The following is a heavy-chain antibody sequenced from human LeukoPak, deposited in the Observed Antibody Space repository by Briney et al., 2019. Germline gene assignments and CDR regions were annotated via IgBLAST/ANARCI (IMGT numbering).Heavy chain of an antibody. J-gene: IGHJ6*03. V-gene: IGHV3-13*01. D-gene: IGHD3-10*02. CDR3: AELGITMIGGV. Sequence: GGSLRLSCAASGFTFSNSDMHWVRQAPGKGLEWVSAIGVPGDTYYPDSVKGRFTISRENAKNSLYLQMNSLRAEDTAVYYCAELGITMIGGVWGKGTTVTIS. CDR2: IGVPGDT. CDR1: GFTFSNSD.